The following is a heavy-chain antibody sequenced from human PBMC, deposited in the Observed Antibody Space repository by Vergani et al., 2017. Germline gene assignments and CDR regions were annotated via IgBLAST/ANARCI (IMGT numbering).Heavy chain of an antibody. V-gene: IGHV4-59*01. CDR2: IYYSGST. CDR3: AREGVAGSFDY. CDR1: GGSISSYY. D-gene: IGHD6-19*01. J-gene: IGHJ4*02. Sequence: QVQLQESGPGLVKPSENLSLTCTVSGGSISSYYWSWIRQPPGKGLEWIGYIYYSGSTNYNPSLKSRVTISVDTSKNQFSLKLSSVTAADTAVYYCAREGVAGSFDYWGQGTLVTVSS.